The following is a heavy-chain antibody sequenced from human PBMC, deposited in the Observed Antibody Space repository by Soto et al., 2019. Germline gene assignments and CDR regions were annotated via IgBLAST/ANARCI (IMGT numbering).Heavy chain of an antibody. D-gene: IGHD6-13*01. J-gene: IGHJ6*02. V-gene: IGHV3-53*01. CDR1: GFTVSSNY. CDR3: ARTATIAAAGTGGEYYYYYGMDV. CDR2: IYSGGST. Sequence: GGSLRLSCAASGFTVSSNYMSWVRQAPGKGLEWVSVIYSGGSTYYADSVKGRFTISRDNSKNTLYLQMNSLRAEDTAVYYCARTATIAAAGTGGEYYYYYGMDVWGQGTTVTVSS.